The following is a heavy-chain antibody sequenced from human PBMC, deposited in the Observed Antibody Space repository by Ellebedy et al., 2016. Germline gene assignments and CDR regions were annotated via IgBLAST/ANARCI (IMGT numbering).Heavy chain of an antibody. CDR2: INPSGGST. Sequence: ASVKVSXXASGYTFTSYYMHWVRQAPGQGLEWMGIINPSGGSTSYAQKFQGRVTMTRDTSTSTVYMELSSLRSEDTAVYYCARGFYGVRGLTIYYYYGMDVWGQGTTVTVSS. CDR1: GYTFTSYY. J-gene: IGHJ6*02. CDR3: ARGFYGVRGLTIYYYYGMDV. D-gene: IGHD3-10*01. V-gene: IGHV1-46*01.